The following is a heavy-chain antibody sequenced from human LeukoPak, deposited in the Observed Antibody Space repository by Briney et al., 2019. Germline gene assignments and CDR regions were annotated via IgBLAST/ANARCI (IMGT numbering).Heavy chain of an antibody. CDR3: ARGYGDYTFDY. Sequence: SETLSLTCPVSGGSISSYYWSWIRQPPGKGLEWIGYIYYSGSTNYNPSLKSRVTISVDTSKNQFSLKLSSVTAADTAVYYCARGYGDYTFDYWGQGTLVTVSS. CDR2: IYYSGST. J-gene: IGHJ4*02. CDR1: GGSISSYY. D-gene: IGHD4-17*01. V-gene: IGHV4-59*01.